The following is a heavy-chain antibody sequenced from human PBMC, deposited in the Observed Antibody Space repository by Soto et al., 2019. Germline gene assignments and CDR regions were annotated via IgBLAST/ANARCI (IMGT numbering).Heavy chain of an antibody. CDR1: GNNVSTNSAG. CDR2: TYYRSKWNN. Sequence: PSQTLSLTCVIPGNNVSTNSAGWNWIRQSPSRGLEWLGRTYYRSKWNNDYADSVKGRITVNPDTSKNQFSLQLNSVTPEDTGMYYCARNSWNAPPAFDFWGQGIQVTVSS. D-gene: IGHD1-1*01. CDR3: ARNSWNAPPAFDF. J-gene: IGHJ4*02. V-gene: IGHV6-1*01.